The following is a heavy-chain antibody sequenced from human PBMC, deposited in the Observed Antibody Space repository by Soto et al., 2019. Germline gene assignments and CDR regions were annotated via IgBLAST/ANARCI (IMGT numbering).Heavy chain of an antibody. Sequence: TSETLSLTCAVYGRSFSGYYWSWIRQPPGKGLEWIGEINHSGSTNYNPSLKSRVTISVDTSKNQFSLKLSSVTAADTAVYYCARDSRTGSITIFGVVINRRERYGMDVWGQGTTVTVSS. CDR2: INHSGST. CDR1: GRSFSGYY. V-gene: IGHV4-34*01. J-gene: IGHJ6*02. D-gene: IGHD3-3*01. CDR3: ARDSRTGSITIFGVVINRRERYGMDV.